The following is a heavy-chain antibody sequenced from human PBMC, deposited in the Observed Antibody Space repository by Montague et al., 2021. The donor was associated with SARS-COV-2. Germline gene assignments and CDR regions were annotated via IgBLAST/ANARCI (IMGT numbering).Heavy chain of an antibody. V-gene: IGHV4-39*01. CDR2: LYYTGST. CDR1: GGSIISSSYY. J-gene: IGHJ5*02. D-gene: IGHD6-13*01. Sequence: SETLSLTCTVSGGSIISSSYYWGWIRQPPGKGLEWIGSLYYTGSTYYNPSLKSRVTISVDTPKNQFSLKLSSVTAADTAVYYCARDSSSWYYWFDPWGQGTLVTVSS. CDR3: ARDSSSWYYWFDP.